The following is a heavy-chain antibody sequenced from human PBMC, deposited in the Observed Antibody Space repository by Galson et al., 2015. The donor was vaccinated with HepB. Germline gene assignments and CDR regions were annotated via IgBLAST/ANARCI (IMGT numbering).Heavy chain of an antibody. CDR2: VSPYNGNT. J-gene: IGHJ4*02. Sequence: SVKVSCKASGYSFTNHGISWVRHAPGQGLEWLGWVSPYNGNTKYSPKLQDRVTMATDRSTNTAYVELRSLTSDDTAVYFCARVTIVVAPLFDYWGQGTLVTVSS. CDR1: GYSFTNHG. D-gene: IGHD3-22*01. V-gene: IGHV1-18*04. CDR3: ARVTIVVAPLFDY.